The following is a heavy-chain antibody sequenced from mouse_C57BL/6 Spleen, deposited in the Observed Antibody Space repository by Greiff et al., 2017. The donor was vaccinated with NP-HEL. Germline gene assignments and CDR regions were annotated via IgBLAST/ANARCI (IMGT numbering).Heavy chain of an antibody. CDR1: GFNIKDYY. V-gene: IGHV14-1*01. J-gene: IGHJ3*01. Sequence: EVKLMESGAELVRPGASVKLSCTASGFNIKDYYMHWVKQRPEQGLEWIGRINPEDGGTEYAPKFQGKATMTADTSSNTAYLQLSSLTSEDSAVYYCTTPKLTGGRLFAYWGQGTLVTVSA. D-gene: IGHD4-1*01. CDR2: INPEDGGT. CDR3: TTPKLTGGRLFAY.